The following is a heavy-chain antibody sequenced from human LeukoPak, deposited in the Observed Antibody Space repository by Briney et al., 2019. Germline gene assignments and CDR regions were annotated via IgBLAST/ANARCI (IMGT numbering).Heavy chain of an antibody. CDR2: VFHSGST. D-gene: IGHD5-12*01. Sequence: PSQTLALTCTVSGDSISSAHYSWNWIRQPPGKGLEWIGYVFHSGSTNYNPSLKSRVTISVDTSKNQFSLKLSSVTAADTAVYYCARGFINVDIVATTPPYYYYGMDVWGQGTTVTVSS. J-gene: IGHJ6*02. CDR1: GDSISSAHYS. V-gene: IGHV4-30-2*01. CDR3: ARGFINVDIVATTPPYYYYGMDV.